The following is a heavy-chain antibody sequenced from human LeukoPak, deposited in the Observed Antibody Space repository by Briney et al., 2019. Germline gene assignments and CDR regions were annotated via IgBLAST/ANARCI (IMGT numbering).Heavy chain of an antibody. D-gene: IGHD3-3*01. Sequence: RASVKVSCKASGYTFTSYDINWVRQATGQGLEWMGWMNPNSGNTGYAQKFQGRVTMTRNTSISTAYMELSSLRSEDTAVYYCARVYYDFWSGYFLVDPWGQGTLVTVSS. V-gene: IGHV1-8*01. CDR1: GYTFTSYD. J-gene: IGHJ5*02. CDR3: ARVYYDFWSGYFLVDP. CDR2: MNPNSGNT.